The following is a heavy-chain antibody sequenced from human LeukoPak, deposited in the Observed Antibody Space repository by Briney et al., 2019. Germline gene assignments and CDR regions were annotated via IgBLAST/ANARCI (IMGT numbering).Heavy chain of an antibody. D-gene: IGHD3-9*01. J-gene: IGHJ3*02. CDR1: GFTVSSNY. CDR2: ISGSGGST. V-gene: IGHV3-21*01. CDR3: ARDFDWLSPDAFDI. Sequence: NPGGSLRLSCAASGFTVSSNYMAWVRQPPGKGLEWVSVISGSGGSTYYADSVKGRFTISRDNAKNSLYLQMNSLRAEDTAVYYCARDFDWLSPDAFDIWGQGTMVTVSS.